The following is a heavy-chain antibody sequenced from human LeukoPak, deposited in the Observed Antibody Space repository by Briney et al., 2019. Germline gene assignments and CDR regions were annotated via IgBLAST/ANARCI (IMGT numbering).Heavy chain of an antibody. J-gene: IGHJ4*02. CDR1: GFTFSSYA. CDR2: ICGSGGST. V-gene: IGHV3-23*01. D-gene: IGHD2-2*02. CDR3: AKGGSASCYTRFDY. Sequence: GRSLRLSCAASGFTFSSYAMSWVRQAPGKGLEWVSAICGSGGSTYYADSVKGRFTISRDNSKNTLYLQMNSLRAEDTAVYYCAKGGSASCYTRFDYWGQGTLVTVSS.